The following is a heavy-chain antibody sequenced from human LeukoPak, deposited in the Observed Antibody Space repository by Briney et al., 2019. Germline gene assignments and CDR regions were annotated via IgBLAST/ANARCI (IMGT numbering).Heavy chain of an antibody. CDR2: IYYSGST. CDR1: GGSISSSSYY. J-gene: IGHJ3*02. D-gene: IGHD3-22*01. V-gene: IGHV4-39*07. Sequence: SETLSLTCTVSGGSISSSSYYWGWIRQPPGKGLEWIGSIYYSGSTYYNPSLKSRVTISVDTSKNQFSLKLSSVTAADTAVYYCARVLDSSGYYGAFDIRGQGTMVTVSS. CDR3: ARVLDSSGYYGAFDI.